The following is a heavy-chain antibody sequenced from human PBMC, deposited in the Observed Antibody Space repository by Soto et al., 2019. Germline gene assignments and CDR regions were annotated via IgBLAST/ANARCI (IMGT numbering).Heavy chain of an antibody. Sequence: QVTLKESGPVLVKPTETLTLTCTVSGFSLTHPKMGVSWIRQPPGKALEWLAHIFPHDAESYNTSLKSRLTISKDTSKSQVVLTMTNMHPGDTATFFCERSVGDLYTSIITYFDFWGQGTLVTVSS. CDR1: GFSLTHPKMG. CDR2: IFPHDAE. V-gene: IGHV2-26*01. D-gene: IGHD5-18*01. J-gene: IGHJ4*02. CDR3: ERSVGDLYTSIITYFDF.